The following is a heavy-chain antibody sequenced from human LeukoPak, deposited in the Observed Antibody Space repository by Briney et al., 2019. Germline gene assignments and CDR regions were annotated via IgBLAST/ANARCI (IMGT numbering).Heavy chain of an antibody. D-gene: IGHD3-22*01. CDR2: ISSGGDIM. V-gene: IGHV3-11*04. CDR3: ARDLGYYYDSSGSPFDY. J-gene: IGHJ4*02. Sequence: GGSLRLSCAASGLRFSDYYVSWIRQAPGKGLQWVSYISSGGDIMHYADSVKGRFTSSRDNAKNSLYLQMNSLRAEDTAVYYCARDLGYYYDSSGSPFDYWGQGTLVTVSS. CDR1: GLRFSDYY.